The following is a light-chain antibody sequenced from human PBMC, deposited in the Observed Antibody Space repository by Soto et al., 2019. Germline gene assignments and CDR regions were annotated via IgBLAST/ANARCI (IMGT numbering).Light chain of an antibody. CDR1: SSDVGGYNS. J-gene: IGLJ1*01. CDR3: SSYSSGTTPNV. Sequence: QSALTQPASVSGSPGKSITISCTGTSSDVGGYNSVSWYQQYPGKAPKLIIYAVSNRPSGVSLRFSGSKSGNTASLTISGLQAEDEADYYCSSYSSGTTPNVFGPGTKVTVL. V-gene: IGLV2-14*01. CDR2: AVS.